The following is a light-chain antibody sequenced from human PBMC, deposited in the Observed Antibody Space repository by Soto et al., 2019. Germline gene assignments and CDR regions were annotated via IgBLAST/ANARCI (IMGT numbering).Light chain of an antibody. J-gene: IGKJ1*01. Sequence: IQMTQSPSTLSASVGDRVTITCRASQSILSWLAWYQHPPGKAPKLLIYDASSLQSGVPSRFGGSGSGTEFTLTITSLQPDDFASYYCQQNNSYPWTFGQRTKV. V-gene: IGKV1-5*01. CDR1: QSILSW. CDR3: QQNNSYPWT. CDR2: DAS.